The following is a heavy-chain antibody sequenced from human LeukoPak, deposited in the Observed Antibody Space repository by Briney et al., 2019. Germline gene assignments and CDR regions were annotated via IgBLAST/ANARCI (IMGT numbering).Heavy chain of an antibody. D-gene: IGHD6-13*01. CDR3: ARVGGSSWANWFDP. CDR2: ISGSGGST. CDR1: GFTFSSYA. J-gene: IGHJ5*02. Sequence: GGSLRLSCAASGFTFSSYAMSWVRQAPGKGLEWVSAISGSGGSTYYADSVKGRFTISRHNSKNTLYLQMNSLRAEDTAVYYCARVGGSSWANWFDPWGQGTLVTVSS. V-gene: IGHV3-23*01.